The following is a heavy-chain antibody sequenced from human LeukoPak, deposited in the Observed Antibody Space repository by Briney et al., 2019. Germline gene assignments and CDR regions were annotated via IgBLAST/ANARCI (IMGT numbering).Heavy chain of an antibody. CDR3: ARGNGEMGAFDT. CDR1: GGSISSYY. J-gene: IGHJ3*02. Sequence: SETLSLTCTVSGGSISSYYWSWIRQPPGKVLEWIGYIYYSGSTNYNPSLKRRVTISVDTSKNQFSLKLSSVTAADTAVYYCARGNGEMGAFDTWGQGTMVTVSS. D-gene: IGHD4-17*01. CDR2: IYYSGST. V-gene: IGHV4-59*01.